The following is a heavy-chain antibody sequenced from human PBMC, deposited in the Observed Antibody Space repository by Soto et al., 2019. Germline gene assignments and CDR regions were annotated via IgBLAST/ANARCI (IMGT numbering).Heavy chain of an antibody. D-gene: IGHD2-15*01. CDR3: ARDRCSGGSCYRTYAFDM. Sequence: EAQLVESGGGLVKPGGSLRVSCAASGFNFSTYTMNWVRQAPGKGLEWVSSISGNNVYLYYADSVKGRFSISRDNAKNTLTLQMNSLRAEDTAIYYCARDRCSGGSCYRTYAFDMCGQGTLVTVSS. CDR1: GFNFSTYT. V-gene: IGHV3-21*01. J-gene: IGHJ3*02. CDR2: ISGNNVYL.